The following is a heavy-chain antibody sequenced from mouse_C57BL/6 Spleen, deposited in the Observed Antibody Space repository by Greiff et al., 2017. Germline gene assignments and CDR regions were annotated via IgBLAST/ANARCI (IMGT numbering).Heavy chain of an antibody. V-gene: IGHV5-17*01. Sequence: EVQVVESGGGLVKPGGSLKLSCAASGFTFSDYGMHWVRQAPEKGLEWVAYISSGSSTIYYADTVKGRFTISRDNAKNTLFLQMTSLRSEDTAMYYCARASYYYGSSPWYFDVWGTGTTVTVSS. CDR2: ISSGSSTI. D-gene: IGHD1-1*01. CDR1: GFTFSDYG. CDR3: ARASYYYGSSPWYFDV. J-gene: IGHJ1*03.